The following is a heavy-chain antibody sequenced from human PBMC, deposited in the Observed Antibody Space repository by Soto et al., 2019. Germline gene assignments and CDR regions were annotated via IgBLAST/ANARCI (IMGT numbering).Heavy chain of an antibody. CDR2: SIPIFGTA. CDR3: ARSNEDSSGYYYYYYGMDV. D-gene: IGHD3-22*01. CDR1: GGTFSSYA. V-gene: IGHV1-69*13. J-gene: IGHJ6*02. Sequence: SVKISCKASGGTFSSYAISWVRQAPGQGLEWMGGSIPIFGTANYAQKFQGRVTITADESTSTAYMELSSLRSEDTAVYYCARSNEDSSGYYYYYYGMDVWGQGTKVTVCS.